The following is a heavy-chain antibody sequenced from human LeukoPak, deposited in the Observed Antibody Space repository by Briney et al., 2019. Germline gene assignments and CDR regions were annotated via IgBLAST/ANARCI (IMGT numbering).Heavy chain of an antibody. CDR3: ARASSGWEDYFDY. Sequence: GASVKVSCTASGYTFTSYDIKWVRQATGQGLEWMGWMNPNSGNTDYAQKFQGRFTMTRNTSISTAYMELSSLKSEDTAVYYCARASSGWEDYFDYWGQGTLVTVSS. J-gene: IGHJ4*02. CDR2: MNPNSGNT. V-gene: IGHV1-8*01. CDR1: GYTFTSYD. D-gene: IGHD6-19*01.